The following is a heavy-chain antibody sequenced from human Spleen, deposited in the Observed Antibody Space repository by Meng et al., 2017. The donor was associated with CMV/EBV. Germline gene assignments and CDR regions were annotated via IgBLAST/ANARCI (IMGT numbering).Heavy chain of an antibody. CDR1: GFTFDDYA. CDR2: ISWNSGSI. CDR3: ASLSSSVDY. J-gene: IGHJ4*02. Sequence: SLKISCAASGFTFDDYAMHWVRQAPGKGLEWVSGISWNSGSIGYADSVKGRFTISRDNAKNSLYLQMNSLRAEDTAVYYCASLSSSVDYWGQGTLVTVSS. V-gene: IGHV3-9*01. D-gene: IGHD6-6*01.